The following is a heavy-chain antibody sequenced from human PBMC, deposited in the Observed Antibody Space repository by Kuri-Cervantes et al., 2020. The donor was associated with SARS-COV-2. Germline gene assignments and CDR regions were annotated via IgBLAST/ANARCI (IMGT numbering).Heavy chain of an antibody. CDR3: ARGGEGTAGRAPDY. CDR2: VDDSGST. D-gene: IGHD1-1*01. Sequence: SETLSLTCTVSGGSISGNSWTWIRQSPGEGLEWIGYVDDSGSTHHTHRNPSVESRVSFSVDTSRNQFSLRLTSVSAADTAVYYCARGGEGTAGRAPDYWGQGMLVTVSS. V-gene: IGHV4-59*01. J-gene: IGHJ4*01. CDR1: GGSISGNS.